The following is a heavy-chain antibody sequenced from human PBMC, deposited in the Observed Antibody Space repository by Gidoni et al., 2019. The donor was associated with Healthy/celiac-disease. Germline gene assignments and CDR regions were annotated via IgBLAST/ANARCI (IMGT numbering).Heavy chain of an antibody. D-gene: IGHD6-6*01. V-gene: IGHV4-30-2*01. CDR2: IYHSGST. Sequence: QLQLQESGSGLVKPSQTLSLTCAVSGGSISSGGYSWSWIRQPPGKGLEWIGYIYHSGSTYYNPSLKSRVTISVDRSKNQFSLKLSSVTAADTAVYYCARAVPSPPNYYYYMDVWGKGTTVTVSS. J-gene: IGHJ6*03. CDR3: ARAVPSPPNYYYYMDV. CDR1: GGSISSGGYS.